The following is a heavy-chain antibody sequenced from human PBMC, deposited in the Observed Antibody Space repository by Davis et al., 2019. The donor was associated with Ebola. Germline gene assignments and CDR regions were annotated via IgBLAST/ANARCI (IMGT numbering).Heavy chain of an antibody. D-gene: IGHD3-10*01. CDR3: AREVSIWFGELLYYYYGMDV. CDR2: IKQDGSEK. J-gene: IGHJ6*02. V-gene: IGHV3-7*03. CDR1: GFTFSSYW. Sequence: PGGSLRLSCAASGFTFSSYWMSWVRQAPGKGLEWVANIKQDGSEKYYVDSVKGRFTISRDNAKNSLYLQMNSLRAEDTAVYYCAREVSIWFGELLYYYYGMDVWGQGTTVTVSS.